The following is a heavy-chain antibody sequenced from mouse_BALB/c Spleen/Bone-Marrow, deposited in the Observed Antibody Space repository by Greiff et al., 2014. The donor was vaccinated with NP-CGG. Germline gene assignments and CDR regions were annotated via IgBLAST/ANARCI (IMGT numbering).Heavy chain of an antibody. D-gene: IGHD2-3*01. CDR1: GYTFTTYY. CDR2: INPSNGGT. CDR3: TRDGHNYYAMDY. V-gene: IGHV1-53*01. Sequence: QVQLQQSGTELVKPGASVKLFCKASGYTFTTYYIYWVKQRAGQGLGWIGEINPSNGGTNFNEKYKSKATLTVDKSSSTSYMQLSSLTSEDSAVYYCTRDGHNYYAMDYWGQGTSVTVSS. J-gene: IGHJ4*01.